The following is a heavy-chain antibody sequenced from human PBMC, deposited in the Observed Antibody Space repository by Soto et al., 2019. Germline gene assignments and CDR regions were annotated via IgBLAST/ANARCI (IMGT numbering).Heavy chain of an antibody. CDR2: IIPIFGTA. D-gene: IGHD3-3*01. V-gene: IGHV1-69*13. Sequence: GASVKVSCKASGGTFSSYAISWVRQAPGQGLEWMGGIIPIFGTANYAQKFQGRVTITADESTSTAYMELSSLRSEDTAVYYCARARGYYGAFDIWGQGTMVTVSS. J-gene: IGHJ3*02. CDR1: GGTFSSYA. CDR3: ARARGYYGAFDI.